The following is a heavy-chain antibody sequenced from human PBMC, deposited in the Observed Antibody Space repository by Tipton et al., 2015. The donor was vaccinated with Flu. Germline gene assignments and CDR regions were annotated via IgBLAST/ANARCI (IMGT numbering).Heavy chain of an antibody. CDR3: ARDGGRITMIVGGAFDI. J-gene: IGHJ3*02. V-gene: IGHV4-4*07. CDR1: GGSISSYY. Sequence: TLSLTCTVSGGSISSYYWSWIRQPAGKGLEWIGRIYTSGSTNYNTSLKSRVTMSVDTSKNQFSLKLSSVTAADTAVYYCARDGGRITMIVGGAFDIWGQGTMVTVSS. D-gene: IGHD3-22*01. CDR2: IYTSGST.